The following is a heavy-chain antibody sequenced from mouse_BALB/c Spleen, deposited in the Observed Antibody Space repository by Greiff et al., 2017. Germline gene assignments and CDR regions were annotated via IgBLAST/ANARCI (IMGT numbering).Heavy chain of an antibody. CDR3: AREGEVDYAMDY. V-gene: IGHV5-4*02. J-gene: IGHJ4*01. CDR1: GFTFSDYY. CDR2: ISDGGSYT. Sequence: EVQVVESGGGLVKPGGSLKLSCAASGFTFSDYYMYWVRQTPEKRLEWVATISDGGSYTYYPDSVKGRFTISRDNAKNNLYLQMSSLKSEDTAMYYCAREGEVDYAMDYWGQGTSVTVSS. D-gene: IGHD1-1*01.